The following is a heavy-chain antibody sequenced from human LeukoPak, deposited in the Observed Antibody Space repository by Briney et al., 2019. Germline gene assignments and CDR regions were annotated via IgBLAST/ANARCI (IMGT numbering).Heavy chain of an antibody. D-gene: IGHD3-9*01. V-gene: IGHV1-18*01. CDR1: GYTFTSYG. J-gene: IGHJ6*03. CDR3: ARDEVVTYDILTGFYYYYYMDV. Sequence: ASVKVSCKASGYTFTSYGISWVRRAPGQGLEWMGWISAYNGNTNYAQKLQGRVTMTTYTSTSTAYMELRSLRADDTAVYYCARDEVVTYDILTGFYYYYYMDVWGKGTTVTVSS. CDR2: ISAYNGNT.